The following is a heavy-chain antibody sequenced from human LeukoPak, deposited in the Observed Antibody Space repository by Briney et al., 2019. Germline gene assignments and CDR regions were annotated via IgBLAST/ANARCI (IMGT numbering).Heavy chain of an antibody. CDR2: INPNSGGT. Sequence: ASVKVSCKASGYTFTGYYMHWVRQAPGQGLEWMGWINPNSGGTNYAQKFQGRVTMTRDTSISRAYMELSRLRSDDTAVYYCARGGDGYNWLKAFDIWGQGTMVTVSS. D-gene: IGHD5-24*01. J-gene: IGHJ3*02. CDR1: GYTFTGYY. V-gene: IGHV1-2*02. CDR3: ARGGDGYNWLKAFDI.